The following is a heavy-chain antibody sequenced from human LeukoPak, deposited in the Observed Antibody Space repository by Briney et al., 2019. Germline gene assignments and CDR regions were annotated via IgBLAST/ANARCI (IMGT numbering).Heavy chain of an antibody. Sequence: SETLSLTCAVYGGSFSGYYWSWIRQPPGKGLEWIGEINHSGSTNYNPSLKSRVTISVDTSKNQFSLKLSSVTAADTAVYYCARSHGNDYGPCDFWGRGTLVTVSS. CDR2: INHSGST. J-gene: IGHJ2*01. CDR3: ARSHGNDYGPCDF. V-gene: IGHV4-34*01. D-gene: IGHD4-17*01. CDR1: GGSFSGYY.